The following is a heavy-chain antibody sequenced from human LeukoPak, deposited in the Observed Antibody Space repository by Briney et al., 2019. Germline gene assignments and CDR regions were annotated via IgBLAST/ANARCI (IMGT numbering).Heavy chain of an antibody. V-gene: IGHV4-59*08. CDR1: GGSISTYY. CDR2: IYYSGST. Sequence: SETLSLTCTVSGGSISTYYWSWIRQPPGKGLEWIGYIYYSGSTNYNPSLKSRVSISVDTSKNQFSLKLSSVTAADTAMYYCARYLARHFDYWGQGTLVTVSS. D-gene: IGHD2/OR15-2a*01. CDR3: ARYLARHFDY. J-gene: IGHJ4*02.